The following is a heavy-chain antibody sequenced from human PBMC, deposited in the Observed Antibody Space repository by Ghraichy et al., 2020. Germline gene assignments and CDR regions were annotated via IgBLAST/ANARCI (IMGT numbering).Heavy chain of an antibody. CDR2: IHHSENS. D-gene: IGHD3-10*01. Sequence: ESLNISCAVYGGSFTDHNWSWIRQPPGKGLEWIGEIHHSENSNTHPSLKSRVTMSVDASKNQFSLRLTSVTAADAAVYYCARNTAGSGPYPYYFDYWGQGILVSVSS. J-gene: IGHJ4*02. V-gene: IGHV4-34*01. CDR3: ARNTAGSGPYPYYFDY. CDR1: GGSFTDHN.